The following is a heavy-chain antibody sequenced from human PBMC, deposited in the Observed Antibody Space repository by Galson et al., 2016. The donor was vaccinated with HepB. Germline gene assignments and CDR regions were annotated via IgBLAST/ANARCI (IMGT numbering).Heavy chain of an antibody. J-gene: IGHJ6*04. D-gene: IGHD1-14*01. V-gene: IGHV3-23*01. CDR3: VQGTTAPAA. CDR1: GFIFSTYG. CDR2: ISRSGASR. Sequence: SLRPSCAASGFIFSTYGMTWVRQAPGKGLECVSAISRSGASRDYADSVRGRFTISRDNSNNMLYLQMNSLRADDTAVYYCVQGTTAPAAWGKGTPVTVSS.